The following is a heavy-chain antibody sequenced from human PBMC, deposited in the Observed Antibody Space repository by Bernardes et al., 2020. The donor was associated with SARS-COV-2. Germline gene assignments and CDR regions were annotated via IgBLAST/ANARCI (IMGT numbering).Heavy chain of an antibody. D-gene: IGHD3-3*01. J-gene: IGHJ1*01. CDR2: IRQDGSEE. CDR3: ARASRTLEEH. Sequence: GSLRLSCVASGFTFSSYWMSWVRQTPGKGLEWVANIRQDGSEEQYVDSLKGRFTISRDNARNSVYLQMNRLRVEDTAVYYCARASRTLEEHWGQGTRVTVSS. CDR1: GFTFSSYW. V-gene: IGHV3-7*01.